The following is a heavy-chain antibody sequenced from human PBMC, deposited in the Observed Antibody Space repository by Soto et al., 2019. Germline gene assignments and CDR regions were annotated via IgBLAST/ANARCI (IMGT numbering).Heavy chain of an antibody. CDR2: IGSSGTST. Sequence: EVQLLESGGGLVQPGGSLRLSCAASGFLLSSYVMTWVRQAPGKTLEWVSTIGSSGTSTFYADSVKGRFTISRDESKNTVYLQMNNLRADDTAVYYCAKGKYSGSWYFDSWGQGTLVTVSS. D-gene: IGHD1-26*01. V-gene: IGHV3-23*01. CDR1: GFLLSSYV. CDR3: AKGKYSGSWYFDS. J-gene: IGHJ4*02.